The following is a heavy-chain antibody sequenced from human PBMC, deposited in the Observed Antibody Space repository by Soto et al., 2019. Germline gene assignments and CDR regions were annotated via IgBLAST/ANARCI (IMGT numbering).Heavy chain of an antibody. V-gene: IGHV3-23*01. CDR2: ISGSGDST. CDR3: AKDVLHYYGSGSYSFDY. CDR1: AFTFNIYV. J-gene: IGHJ4*02. D-gene: IGHD3-10*01. Sequence: LRLSCAASAFTFNIYVMSWVRQAPGKGLEWVSGISGSGDSTYYADSVKGRFTISRDNSKNTLFLQMNSLRAEDTALYYCAKDVLHYYGSGSYSFDYWGQGALVTVPS.